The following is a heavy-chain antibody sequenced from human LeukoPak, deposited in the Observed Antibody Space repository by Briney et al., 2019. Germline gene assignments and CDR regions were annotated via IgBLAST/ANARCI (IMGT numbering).Heavy chain of an antibody. D-gene: IGHD1-26*01. CDR2: IYYSGST. J-gene: IGHJ4*02. V-gene: IGHV4-39*01. CDR1: GGSISSSSYY. CDR3: ARLYSRDRYYFDY. Sequence: SSETLSLTCTVSGGSISSSSYYWGWIRQPPGKGLEWIGSIYYSGSTYYNPSLKSRVTISVDTSKNQFSLKRRSVTAADTAVYYCARLYSRDRYYFDYWGQGTLVTVSS.